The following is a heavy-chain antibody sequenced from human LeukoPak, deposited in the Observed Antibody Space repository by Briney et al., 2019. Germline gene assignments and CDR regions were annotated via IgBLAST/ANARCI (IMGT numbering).Heavy chain of an antibody. D-gene: IGHD5-24*01. CDR3: ARHFMEMATIGVDY. V-gene: IGHV5-51*01. CDR2: IYPGDSDT. J-gene: IGHJ4*02. Sequence: GASLQISCKGSGSIFTSYWIGWGRQLPGKGLEWMGIIYPGDSDTRCSPSFQGQVTISADKSISTAYLQWSSLKASDTAMYYCARHFMEMATIGVDYWGQGTLVTVSS. CDR1: GSIFTSYW.